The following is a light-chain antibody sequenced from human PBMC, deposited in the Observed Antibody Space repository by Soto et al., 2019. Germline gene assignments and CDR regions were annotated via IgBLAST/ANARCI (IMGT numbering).Light chain of an antibody. Sequence: EIVLTQSPGTLSLSPGERATLSCRASQSVSSNYLAWYQQIPGQAPRLLIYGVSSRAAGIPDRFSGSGSGTDFTLTINRLEPEDFAVYYCQHRSNWPWTFGQGTKVEV. J-gene: IGKJ1*01. CDR3: QHRSNWPWT. CDR2: GVS. CDR1: QSVSSNY. V-gene: IGKV3D-20*02.